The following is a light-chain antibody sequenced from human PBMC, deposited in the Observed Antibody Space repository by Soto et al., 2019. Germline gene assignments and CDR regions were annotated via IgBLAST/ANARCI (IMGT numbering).Light chain of an antibody. CDR1: SNDVGSYNL. CDR2: EGS. J-gene: IGLJ1*01. CDR3: CSYAGSSTPYV. V-gene: IGLV2-23*01. Sequence: QSALTQPASVSGSPGQSITISCTGTSNDVGSYNLVSWYQQHPGKAPKLMIYEGSKRPSGVSNRFSGSKSGNTASLTISGLQAEDEADYYCCSYAGSSTPYVFGTGTQLTVL.